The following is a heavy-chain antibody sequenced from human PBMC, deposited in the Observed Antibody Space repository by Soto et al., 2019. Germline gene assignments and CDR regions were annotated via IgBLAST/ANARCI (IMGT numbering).Heavy chain of an antibody. J-gene: IGHJ3*02. CDR3: ARAYRRSVLRFLERLPHDAFDI. D-gene: IGHD3-3*01. Sequence: SVKVSCKASGGTFSSYAISWVRQAPGQGLEWMGGIIPIFGTANYAQKFQGRVTITADKSTSTAYMELSSLRSEDTAVYYCARAYRRSVLRFLERLPHDAFDIWGQGRMVTGSS. V-gene: IGHV1-69*06. CDR2: IIPIFGTA. CDR1: GGTFSSYA.